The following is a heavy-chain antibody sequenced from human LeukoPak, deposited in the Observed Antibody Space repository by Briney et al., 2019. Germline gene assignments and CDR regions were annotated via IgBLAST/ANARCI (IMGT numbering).Heavy chain of an antibody. Sequence: SVKVSCKASGGTFSSYAISWVRQAPGQGLEWMGGIIPIFGTANYAQKFQGRVTITADESTSTAYMELSSLRSEDTAVYYCAREWIAVAITRNSFDPWGQGTLVTVSS. CDR3: AREWIAVAITRNSFDP. D-gene: IGHD6-19*01. V-gene: IGHV1-69*13. J-gene: IGHJ5*02. CDR1: GGTFSSYA. CDR2: IIPIFGTA.